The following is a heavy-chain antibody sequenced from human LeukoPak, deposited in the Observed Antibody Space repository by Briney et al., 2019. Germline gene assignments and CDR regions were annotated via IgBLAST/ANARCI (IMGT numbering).Heavy chain of an antibody. J-gene: IGHJ4*02. CDR2: FDPEDGET. V-gene: IGHV1-24*01. CDR1: GYTLTELS. D-gene: IGHD4-17*01. CDR3: ATGFRDGDYVRQFGY. Sequence: ASVKVSCEVSGYTLTELSMHWVRQAPGKGVEWRGGFDPEDGETIYAQKFQGRVTMTEDTSTDTAYMELSSLRSEDTAVYYCATGFRDGDYVRQFGYWGQGTLVTVSS.